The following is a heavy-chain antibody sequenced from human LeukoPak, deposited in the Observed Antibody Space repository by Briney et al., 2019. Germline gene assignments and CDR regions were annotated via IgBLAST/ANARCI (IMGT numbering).Heavy chain of an antibody. CDR2: ISTSSSII. CDR1: GFTFSSYR. CDR3: ARKGIGNWGSDY. D-gene: IGHD7-27*01. V-gene: IGHV3-48*02. J-gene: IGHJ4*02. Sequence: RGSLRLSCAASGFTFSSYRMNWVRQAPGKGLEWVSHISTSSSIIYYADSVEGRFTISRDNAKNSLYLQMNSLRDEDTAVYYCARKGIGNWGSDYWGQGTLVTVSS.